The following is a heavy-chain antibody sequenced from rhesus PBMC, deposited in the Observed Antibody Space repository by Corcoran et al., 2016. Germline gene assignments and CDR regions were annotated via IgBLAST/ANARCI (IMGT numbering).Heavy chain of an antibody. V-gene: IGHV4-127*01. Sequence: QVQLKESGPGLVKPSETLSLTCAVSGDSISSGYGGGWIRQPPGKGLEGIVTIYSSTGNTDYDPPLQSRVTISKDTSKNQFSRKLSSVTAADTAVYYCARIQGSSWSVDYWGQGVLVTVSS. CDR2: IYSSTGNT. J-gene: IGHJ4*01. CDR1: GDSISSGYG. D-gene: IGHD6-13*01. CDR3: ARIQGSSWSVDY.